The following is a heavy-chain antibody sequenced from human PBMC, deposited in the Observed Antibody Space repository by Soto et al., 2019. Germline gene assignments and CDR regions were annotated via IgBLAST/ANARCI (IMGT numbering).Heavy chain of an antibody. CDR3: ARLPFLERLPDYYYGRHV. CDR1: EGSIVSISDC. D-gene: IGHD3-3*01. Sequence: SETLSLTWSVAEGSIVSISDCWGWIRQPPGKGLEWIGSIYYSGSTYYNPSLKSRVTISVDTSKNQFSLKLSSVTAADTAVYYCARLPFLERLPDYYYGRHVWGRGTTVTVS. CDR2: IYYSGST. J-gene: IGHJ6*02. V-gene: IGHV4-39*01.